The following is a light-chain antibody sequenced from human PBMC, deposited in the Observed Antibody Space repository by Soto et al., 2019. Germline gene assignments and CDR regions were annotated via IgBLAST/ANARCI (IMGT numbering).Light chain of an antibody. CDR3: QQSYSTLGLT. CDR2: AAS. V-gene: IGKV1-39*01. J-gene: IGKJ4*01. Sequence: DIQMTQSPSSLSASVGDRVTITCRASQSNTSYLNWYQQKPGKAPKLLIYAASSLQSGVPSRFSGSGSGTDFTLTISSLQREDFATYYCQQSYSTLGLTFCGGTKVEIK. CDR1: QSNTSY.